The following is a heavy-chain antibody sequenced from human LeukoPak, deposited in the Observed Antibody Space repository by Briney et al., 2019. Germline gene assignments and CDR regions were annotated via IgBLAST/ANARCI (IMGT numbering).Heavy chain of an antibody. J-gene: IGHJ6*02. V-gene: IGHV3-21*01. CDR3: ARTYGSGGSYGMDV. D-gene: IGHD3-10*01. CDR2: ISGSSNYI. Sequence: PGGSLRLSCAAPGFTFSSYGLNWVRQAPGKGLEWVSSISGSSNYIYYADSLKGRFTISRDNAKNSLYLQMNSLRAEDTAVYYCARTYGSGGSYGMDVWGQGTTVTVSS. CDR1: GFTFSSYG.